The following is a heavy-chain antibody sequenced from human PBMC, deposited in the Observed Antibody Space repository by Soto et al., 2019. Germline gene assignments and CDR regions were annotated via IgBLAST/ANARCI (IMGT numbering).Heavy chain of an antibody. J-gene: IGHJ4*02. CDR2: NYNDGTYS. D-gene: IGHD3-9*01. CDR1: GFIFKMYW. CDR3: TTGPGPISTGTGVY. Sequence: EVQLVESGGGLVPPGGSVRLSCAASGFIFKMYWMHWVRQSPGKGLVWISRNYNDGTYSDYADSVRGRFTISRDNVNDTLCCRRKDLRAEDSGLYYCTTGPGPISTGTGVYWGQGNQSTVS. V-gene: IGHV3-74*01.